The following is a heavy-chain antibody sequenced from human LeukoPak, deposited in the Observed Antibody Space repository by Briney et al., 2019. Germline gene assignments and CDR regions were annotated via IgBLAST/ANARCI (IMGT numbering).Heavy chain of an antibody. CDR3: ARDGDSSGYYPSDY. Sequence: GASVKVSCKASGYTFTRYGISWVRQAPGQGLEWMGWISAYNGNTNYAQKLQGRVTMTTDTSTSTAYMELRSLRSDDTAVYYCARDGDSSGYYPSDYWGQGTLVTVSS. V-gene: IGHV1-18*01. J-gene: IGHJ4*02. CDR2: ISAYNGNT. D-gene: IGHD3-22*01. CDR1: GYTFTRYG.